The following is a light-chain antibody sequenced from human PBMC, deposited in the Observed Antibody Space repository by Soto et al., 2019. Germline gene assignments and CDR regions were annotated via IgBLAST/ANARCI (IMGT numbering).Light chain of an antibody. CDR3: CSYTTSTIYV. CDR2: DVF. Sequence: QSALTQPASVSGSPGQSITLPCTGTSSDVGGYDYVSWYQQHPGKAPKLMIYDVFHRPSGVSNRFSGSKSGNTASLTISGLQAEDEADYYCCSYTTSTIYVFGTGTKLTVL. V-gene: IGLV2-14*03. CDR1: SSDVGGYDY. J-gene: IGLJ1*01.